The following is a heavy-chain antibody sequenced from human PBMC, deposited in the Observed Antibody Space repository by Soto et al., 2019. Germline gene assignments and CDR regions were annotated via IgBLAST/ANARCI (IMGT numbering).Heavy chain of an antibody. D-gene: IGHD3-22*01. V-gene: IGHV1-69*13. CDR3: ARGGSSGYYLFDY. CDR1: GGTFSSYA. CDR2: IIPIFGTA. Sequence: SVKVSCKASGGTFSSYAISWVRQAPGQGLEWMGGIIPIFGTANYAQKFQGRVTITADESTSTAYMELSSLRSEDTAVYYCARGGSSGYYLFDYWGQGTLVTVSS. J-gene: IGHJ4*02.